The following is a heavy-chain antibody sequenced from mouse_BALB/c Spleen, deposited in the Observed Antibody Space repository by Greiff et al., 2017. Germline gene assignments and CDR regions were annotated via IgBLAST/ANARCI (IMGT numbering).Heavy chain of an antibody. D-gene: IGHD2-14*01. CDR3: ARGGVRHGYAMDS. J-gene: IGHJ4*01. Sequence: VQLQQSGAELVRPGSSVKISCKASGYAFSSYWMNWVKQRPGQGLEWIGQIYPGDGDTNYNGKFKGKATLTADKSSSTAYMQLSSLTSEDSAVYFCARGGVRHGYAMDSWGQGTTVTVSS. CDR1: GYAFSSYW. V-gene: IGHV1-80*01. CDR2: IYPGDGDT.